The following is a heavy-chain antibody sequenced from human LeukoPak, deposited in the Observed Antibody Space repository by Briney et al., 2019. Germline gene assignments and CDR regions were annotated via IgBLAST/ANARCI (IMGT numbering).Heavy chain of an antibody. J-gene: IGHJ3*02. Sequence: PSETLSLTCAVSGGSISSGGYSWSWIRQPPGKGLEWIGYIYHSGSTNYNPSLKSRVTMSVDTSKNQFSLKLSSVTAADTAVYYCARFKGYSYGHGAFDIWGQGTMVTVSS. CDR2: IYHSGST. CDR1: GGSISSGGYS. V-gene: IGHV4-30-2*01. D-gene: IGHD5-18*01. CDR3: ARFKGYSYGHGAFDI.